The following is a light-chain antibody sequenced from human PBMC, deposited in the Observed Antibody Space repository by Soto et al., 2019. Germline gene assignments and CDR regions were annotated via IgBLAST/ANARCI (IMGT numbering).Light chain of an antibody. Sequence: VLTQSPDTLSLSRWGKAXSSRRASQSVDRYVAWYQQKVGQAPRLLIYDAYTRATGVGARFAGSGSATEFTLTISSLQSEDFAVYYCQQYNNWPPITFGQGTRLENK. CDR1: QSVDRY. CDR3: QQYNNWPPIT. J-gene: IGKJ5*01. CDR2: DAY. V-gene: IGKV3D-15*01.